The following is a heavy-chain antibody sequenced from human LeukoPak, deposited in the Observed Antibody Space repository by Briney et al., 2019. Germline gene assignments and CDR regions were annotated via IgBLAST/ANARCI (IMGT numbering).Heavy chain of an antibody. V-gene: IGHV4-34*01. J-gene: IGHJ4*02. Sequence: SETLSLTCAVYGGSFSGYYWSWLRQPPGKGLEWIGEINHSGSTNYNPSLKSRVTISVDTSKNQFSLKLSSVTAADTAVYYCARVKLRYFDWLSHFDYWGQGTLVTVSS. CDR3: ARVKLRYFDWLSHFDY. CDR1: GGSFSGYY. CDR2: INHSGST. D-gene: IGHD3-9*01.